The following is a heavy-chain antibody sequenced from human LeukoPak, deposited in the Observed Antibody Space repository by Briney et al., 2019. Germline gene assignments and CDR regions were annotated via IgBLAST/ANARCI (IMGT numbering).Heavy chain of an antibody. J-gene: IGHJ4*02. CDR1: GFTFSSYG. Sequence: GGSLRLSCAASGFTFSSYGMHWVRQAPGKGLEWVAVISYDGSNKYYADSVKGRFTISRDNSKNTLYLQMNSLRAEDTAVYYCANDLGCAEYFDWLPPFDYWGQGTLVTVSS. CDR3: ANDLGCAEYFDWLPPFDY. V-gene: IGHV3-30*18. CDR2: ISYDGSNK. D-gene: IGHD3-9*01.